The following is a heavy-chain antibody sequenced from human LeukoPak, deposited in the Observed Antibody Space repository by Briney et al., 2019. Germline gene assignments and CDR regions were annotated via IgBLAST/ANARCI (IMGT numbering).Heavy chain of an antibody. CDR2: IYYSGTT. D-gene: IGHD6-13*01. Sequence: SDTLSLTCTVSGVSITDYYWTWIRQPPGKGLEWIGYIYYSGTTNYNPSLKSRVTMSVDMSKNQFSLKLSSVTAADTAVYYCARRSSSWKNWFDPWGQGTLVTVSS. J-gene: IGHJ5*02. V-gene: IGHV4-59*07. CDR1: GVSITDYY. CDR3: ARRSSSWKNWFDP.